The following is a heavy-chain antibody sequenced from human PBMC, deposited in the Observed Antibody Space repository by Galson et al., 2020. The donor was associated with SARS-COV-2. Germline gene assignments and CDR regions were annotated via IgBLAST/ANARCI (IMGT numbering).Heavy chain of an antibody. CDR3: ARDAMRGGDFDF. CDR2: IKPDGSET. D-gene: IGHD2-21*01. V-gene: IGHV3-7*01. CDR1: GFTFSYYY. J-gene: IGHJ4*02. Sequence: GGSLRLSCKTSGFTFSYYYMAWVRQPPGKGLEWVGNIKPDGSETYYVGSLRGRFTISRDNAKDSLYLQMNSLRAEDTAVYYCARDAMRGGDFDFWGQGTLVTVSS.